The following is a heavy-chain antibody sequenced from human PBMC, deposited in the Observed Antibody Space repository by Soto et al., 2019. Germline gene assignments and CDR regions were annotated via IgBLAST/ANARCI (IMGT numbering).Heavy chain of an antibody. CDR1: GYIFTNYP. V-gene: IGHV1-3*04. CDR2: INTANGTT. Sequence: QVQFLQSGAEVKKPGASVKVSCKTSGYIFTNYPIHWVRQAPGRGLEWVAWINTANGTTRYSPRLQGRVSLRTDTSASTVYMELTSLRFDDPAVYYCASNAFDYWGQGTLVAVSP. CDR3: ASNAFDY. J-gene: IGHJ4*02.